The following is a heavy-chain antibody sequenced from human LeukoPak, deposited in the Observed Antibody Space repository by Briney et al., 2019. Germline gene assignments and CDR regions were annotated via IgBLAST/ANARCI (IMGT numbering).Heavy chain of an antibody. Sequence: ASVKVSCKASGYTFTSYYMHWVRQAPGQGLEWMGIINPSGGSTSYAQKFQGRVTMTRDTSTSTVYMELSSLRSEDTAVYYCARGPGIAAAGPHFDLWGRGTLVTVSS. CDR2: INPSGGST. D-gene: IGHD6-13*01. J-gene: IGHJ2*01. V-gene: IGHV1-46*01. CDR1: GYTFTSYY. CDR3: ARGPGIAAAGPHFDL.